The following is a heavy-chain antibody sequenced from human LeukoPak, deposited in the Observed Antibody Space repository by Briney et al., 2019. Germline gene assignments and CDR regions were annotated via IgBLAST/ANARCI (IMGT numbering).Heavy chain of an antibody. D-gene: IGHD3-10*01. CDR1: GDSFTSYW. CDR3: ARCYYSGYGTDY. CDR2: IYPVDSDT. V-gene: IGHV5-51*01. J-gene: IGHJ4*02. Sequence: GESLKISCKVSGDSFTSYWIAWVRQMPGKGLEWMGIIYPVDSDTRYSPSFQGQVTISADKSIGTAYLQWSSLEASDTAMYYCARCYYSGYGTDYWGQGTLVTVSS.